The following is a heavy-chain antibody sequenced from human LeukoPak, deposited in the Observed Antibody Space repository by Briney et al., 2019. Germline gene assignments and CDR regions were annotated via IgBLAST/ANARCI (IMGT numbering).Heavy chain of an antibody. J-gene: IGHJ4*02. Sequence: GASVKVSCKASGYTFTGYYMHWVRQAPGQGLEWMGWINPNSGNTNYAQKFQERVTITRDMSTSTAYMELSSLRSEDTAVYYCAAVPYYDLWSGGDYWGQGTLVTVFS. CDR1: GYTFTGYY. V-gene: IGHV1-2*02. D-gene: IGHD3-3*01. CDR2: INPNSGNT. CDR3: AAVPYYDLWSGGDY.